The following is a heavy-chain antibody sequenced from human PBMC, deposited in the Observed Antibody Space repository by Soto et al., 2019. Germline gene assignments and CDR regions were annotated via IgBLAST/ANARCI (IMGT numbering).Heavy chain of an antibody. J-gene: IGHJ1*01. CDR3: ARGKLRLYFQH. D-gene: IGHD6-6*01. CDR1: GGSISSYY. Sequence: TLSLTCTVSGGSISSYYWSWIRQPPGKGLEWIGYIYYSGSTNYNPSLKSRVTISVDTSKNQFSLKLSSVTAADTAVYYCARGKLRLYFQHWGQGTLVTVSS. V-gene: IGHV4-59*01. CDR2: IYYSGST.